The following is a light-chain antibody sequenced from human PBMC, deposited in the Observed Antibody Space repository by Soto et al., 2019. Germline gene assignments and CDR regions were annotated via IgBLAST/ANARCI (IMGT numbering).Light chain of an antibody. CDR2: DVS. CDR3: SSYTTATTRV. J-gene: IGLJ3*02. Sequence: QSVLAHPASVSGSRGQSITISCTGTSSDVGAYNYVSWYQQHPGKAPKLMIFDVSNRPSGVSNRFSGSKSGNTASLTISGLEAEDEADYYCSSYTTATTRVFGGGTKLTVL. CDR1: SSDVGAYNY. V-gene: IGLV2-14*01.